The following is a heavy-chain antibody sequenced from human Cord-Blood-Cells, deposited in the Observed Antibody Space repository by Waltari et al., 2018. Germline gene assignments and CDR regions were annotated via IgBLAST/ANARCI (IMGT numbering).Heavy chain of an antibody. J-gene: IGHJ4*02. D-gene: IGHD1-7*01. CDR3: AREANWNYDY. CDR2: IKHSGST. CDR1: GGSFSGYY. Sequence: QVQLQQWGAGLLKPSETLSLTCAVYGGSFSGYYWSWIRQPPGKGLEWIGEIKHSGSTNYNPSLKSRVTISVDTSKNQFSRKLSSVTAADTAVYYCAREANWNYDYWGQGTLVTVSS. V-gene: IGHV4-34*01.